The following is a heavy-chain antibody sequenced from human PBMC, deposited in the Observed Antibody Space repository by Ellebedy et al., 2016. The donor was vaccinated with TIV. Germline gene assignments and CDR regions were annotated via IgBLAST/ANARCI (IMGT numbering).Heavy chain of an antibody. V-gene: IGHV3-7*01. CDR1: GFTFSTYW. J-gene: IGHJ4*02. Sequence: GGSLRLXXAASGFTFSTYWMDWARQVPGKGLEWVANINQDGREKYYVDSVKGRFTISRDNVKNTVVLQMSSLRAEDTAVYYCTKTAYYGGKGFYIDSWGQGILVTVSS. CDR2: INQDGREK. CDR3: TKTAYYGGKGFYIDS. D-gene: IGHD4-23*01.